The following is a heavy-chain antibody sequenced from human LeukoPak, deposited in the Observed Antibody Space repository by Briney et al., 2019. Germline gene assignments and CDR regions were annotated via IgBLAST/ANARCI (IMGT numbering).Heavy chain of an antibody. CDR2: IYFGGTT. V-gene: IGHV3-53*01. CDR1: GFTVSSNY. D-gene: IGHD5/OR15-5a*01. J-gene: IGHJ4*02. CDR3: ARGDGVYVY. Sequence: GGSLSLSSAASGFTVSSNYRTWVRQAPGQGLEWVSVIYFGGTTYYADSVKGRFTISRDNSKNTVYLQMNSLRVEDTAVYYCARGDGVYVYWGQGTLVTVSS.